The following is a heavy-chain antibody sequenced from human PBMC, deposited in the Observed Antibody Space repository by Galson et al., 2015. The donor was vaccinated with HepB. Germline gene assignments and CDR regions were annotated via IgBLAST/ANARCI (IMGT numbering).Heavy chain of an antibody. CDR3: AKDSGSYFAGVDY. Sequence: SLRLSCAASGFTFDDYAMHWVRQAPGKGLEWVSGISWNSGSIGYADSVKGRFTISRDNAKNSLYLQMNSLRAEDTALYYCAKDSGSYFAGVDYWGQGTLVTVSS. J-gene: IGHJ4*02. CDR2: ISWNSGSI. D-gene: IGHD1-26*01. V-gene: IGHV3-9*01. CDR1: GFTFDDYA.